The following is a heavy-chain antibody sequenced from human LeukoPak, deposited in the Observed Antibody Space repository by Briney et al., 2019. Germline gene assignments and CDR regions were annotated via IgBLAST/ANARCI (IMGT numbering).Heavy chain of an antibody. Sequence: SQTLSLTCTVSGGSISSGSYYWSWIRQPAGKGLEWIGRIYTSGSTNYNPSLKSRVTISVDTSKNQFSLKLSSVTAADTAVYYCARDSLYSSSCWGQGTLVTVSS. CDR3: ARDSLYSSSC. J-gene: IGHJ4*02. D-gene: IGHD6-13*01. CDR1: GGSISSGSYY. CDR2: IYTSGST. V-gene: IGHV4-61*02.